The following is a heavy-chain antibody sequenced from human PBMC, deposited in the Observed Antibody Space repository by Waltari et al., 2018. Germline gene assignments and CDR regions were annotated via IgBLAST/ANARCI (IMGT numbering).Heavy chain of an antibody. J-gene: IGHJ4*02. V-gene: IGHV1-18*01. CDR3: AKDHHYYDSSGYPLDY. D-gene: IGHD3-22*01. CDR1: GYTFTSYG. Sequence: QVQLVQSGAEVKKPGASVKVSCKASGYTFTSYGISWVRQAPGQGLEWMGWISADNGNTNYAQKLQGRVTMTTDTSTSTAYMELRSLRSDDTAVYYCAKDHHYYDSSGYPLDYWGQGTLVTVSS. CDR2: ISADNGNT.